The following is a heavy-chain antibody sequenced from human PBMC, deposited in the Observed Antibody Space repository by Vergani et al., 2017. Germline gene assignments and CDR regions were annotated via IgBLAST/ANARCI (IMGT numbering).Heavy chain of an antibody. CDR1: GYTFTDYY. CDR3: AGGDPTMEDY. J-gene: IGHJ4*02. D-gene: IGHD4/OR15-4a*01. Sequence: VQLVQSGAEVKKPGATVKISCKVSGYTFTDYYMHWVQQAPGKGLEWMGWISAYNGNTNYAQKLQGRVTMTTDTSTSTAYMELRSLRSDDTAVYYCAGGDPTMEDYWGQGTLVTVSS. CDR2: ISAYNGNT. V-gene: IGHV1-18*04.